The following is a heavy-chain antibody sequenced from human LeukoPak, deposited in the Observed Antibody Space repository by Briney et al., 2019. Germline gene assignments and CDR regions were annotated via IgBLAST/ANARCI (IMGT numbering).Heavy chain of an antibody. Sequence: GGSPRLSCAASGFTFSSYAMSWVRQAPGKGLEWVSAISGSGDSTYYADSVTGRLTISRDNSKNTLYLQMNSLRAEDTAVYYCAKDHNGSGSYYKNPFDSWGQGTLVTVSS. J-gene: IGHJ4*02. V-gene: IGHV3-23*01. CDR1: GFTFSSYA. CDR2: ISGSGDST. CDR3: AKDHNGSGSYYKNPFDS. D-gene: IGHD3-10*01.